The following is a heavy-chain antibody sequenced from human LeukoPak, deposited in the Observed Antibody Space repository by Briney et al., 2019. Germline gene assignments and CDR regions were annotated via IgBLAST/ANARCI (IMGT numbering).Heavy chain of an antibody. J-gene: IGHJ5*02. CDR1: GGSISSSSYY. CDR2: INHSGST. CDR3: ARGYCSGGSCYSGRWNWFDP. V-gene: IGHV4-39*07. Sequence: PSETLSLTCTVSGGSISSSSYYWSWIRQPPGKGLEWIGEINHSGSTNYNPSLKSRVTISVDTSKNQFSLKLSSVTAADTAVYYCARGYCSGGSCYSGRWNWFDPWGQGTLVTVSS. D-gene: IGHD2-15*01.